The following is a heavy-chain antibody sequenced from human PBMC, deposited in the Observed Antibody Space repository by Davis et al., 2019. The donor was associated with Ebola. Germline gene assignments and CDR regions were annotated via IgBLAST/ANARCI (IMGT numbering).Heavy chain of an antibody. CDR3: ARDTLLWFRELSYFDY. J-gene: IGHJ4*02. D-gene: IGHD3-10*01. CDR2: IWYDGRNK. Sequence: PGGSLRLSCTASGFTFSSYGMHWVRQAPGKGLEWVAVIWYDGRNKYYADSVKGRFTISRDNSKNTLYLQMNSLRAEDTAVYYCARDTLLWFRELSYFDYWGQGTLVTVSS. V-gene: IGHV3-33*01. CDR1: GFTFSSYG.